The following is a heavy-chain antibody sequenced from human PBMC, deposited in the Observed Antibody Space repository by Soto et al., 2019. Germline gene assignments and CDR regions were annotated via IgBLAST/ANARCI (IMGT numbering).Heavy chain of an antibody. D-gene: IGHD6-6*01. CDR2: INHSGST. J-gene: IGHJ6*02. CDR1: GGSFSGYY. Sequence: SENPSITCAVYGGSFSGYYWSWIRQPPGKGLEWIGEINHSGSTNYTRSLQSRVTISVDTSKNQFSLKLSSVTAADTAVYYCARWGSEYSSSSRFYYGMDVWGQGTTVT. CDR3: ARWGSEYSSSSRFYYGMDV. V-gene: IGHV4-34*01.